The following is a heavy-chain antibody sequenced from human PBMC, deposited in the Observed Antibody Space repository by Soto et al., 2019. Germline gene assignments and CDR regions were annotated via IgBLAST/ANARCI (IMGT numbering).Heavy chain of an antibody. CDR3: ADTARGAPFDS. V-gene: IGHV2-5*02. D-gene: IGHD3-10*01. CDR1: GFSLSTSGVG. J-gene: IGHJ5*01. Sequence: QITLKVSGPTLVKPTQTLTLTCTFSGFSLSTSGVGVGWIRQPPGKALEWLALIYWDDDKRYSPSLKSRLTIPKDTSKNHVVLTMTNMDPVDTATYSWADTARGAPFDSWGQGPLFTVSS. CDR2: IYWDDDK.